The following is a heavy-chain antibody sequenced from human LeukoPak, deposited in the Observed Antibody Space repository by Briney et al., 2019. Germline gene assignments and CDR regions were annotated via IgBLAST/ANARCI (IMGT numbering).Heavy chain of an antibody. CDR1: GGSFSGYY. CDR2: INHSGST. D-gene: IGHD6-13*01. CDR3: ARHKIAAAGGVAGWFDP. J-gene: IGHJ5*02. V-gene: IGHV4-34*01. Sequence: SETLSLTCAVYGGSFSGYYWSWIRQPPGKGLEGMGEINHSGSTNYNPALKSRVTISVDTSKNQFSLKLSSVTAADPAVYYCARHKIAAAGGVAGWFDPWGQGTLVNVSS.